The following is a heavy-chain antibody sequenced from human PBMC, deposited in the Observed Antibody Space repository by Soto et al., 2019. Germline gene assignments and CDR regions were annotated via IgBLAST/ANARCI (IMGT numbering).Heavy chain of an antibody. CDR3: ARGDQFGFGVDY. Sequence: QVQLVQSGAEVKKPGASVKVSCKASGYTFTNHDINWVRQVPGQGLEWMGWMIPDSGRTGYAQKFQGRVTMTRNTSTSTAYMELSSLRNEDTAVYPCARGDQFGFGVDYWGQGTLVTVSS. CDR2: MIPDSGRT. D-gene: IGHD3-10*01. V-gene: IGHV1-8*01. CDR1: GYTFTNHD. J-gene: IGHJ4*02.